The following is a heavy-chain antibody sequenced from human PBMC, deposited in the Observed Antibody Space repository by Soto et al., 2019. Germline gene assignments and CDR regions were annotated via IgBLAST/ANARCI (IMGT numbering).Heavy chain of an antibody. V-gene: IGHV1-2*02. J-gene: IGHJ4*02. D-gene: IGHD6-19*01. CDR1: GYTFTGYY. CDR3: ARAVAGTSTYFDY. Sequence: GASVKVSSKASGYTFTGYYMHWVRQAPGQGLEWMGWINPNSGGTNYAQKFQGRVTMTRDTSISTAYMELSRLRSDDTAVYYCARAVAGTSTYFDYWGQGTLVTVSS. CDR2: INPNSGGT.